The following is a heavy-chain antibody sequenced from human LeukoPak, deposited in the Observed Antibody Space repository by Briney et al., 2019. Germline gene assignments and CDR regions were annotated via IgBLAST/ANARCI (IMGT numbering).Heavy chain of an antibody. V-gene: IGHV3-23*01. Sequence: PGGSLRLSCAASGFTFSSYAMSWVRQTPGKGLEWVSGISGSGDSTYYADSVKGRFTISRDNSKNTLYLQMKSLRAEDTAVYFCAKASWVSNADAVLWGQGTLVTVSS. D-gene: IGHD1-1*01. CDR3: AKASWVSNADAVL. CDR1: GFTFSSYA. J-gene: IGHJ4*02. CDR2: ISGSGDST.